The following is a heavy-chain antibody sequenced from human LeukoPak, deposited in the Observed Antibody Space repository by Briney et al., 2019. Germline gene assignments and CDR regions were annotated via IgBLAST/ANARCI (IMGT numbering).Heavy chain of an antibody. D-gene: IGHD6-25*01. CDR2: INHSGST. CDR1: GGSFSGYY. V-gene: IGHV4-34*01. Sequence: PSETLSLTCAVYGGSFSGYYWSWIRQPPGKGLEWIGEINHSGSTNYNPSLKSRVTISVDTSKNQFSLKLSSVTAADTAVYYCARRIGYPYYYYYYMDVWGKGTTVTVSS. CDR3: ARRIGYPYYYYYYMDV. J-gene: IGHJ6*03.